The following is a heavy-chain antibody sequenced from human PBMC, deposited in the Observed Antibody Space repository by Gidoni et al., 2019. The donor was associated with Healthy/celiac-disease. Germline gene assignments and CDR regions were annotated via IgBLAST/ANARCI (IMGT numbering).Heavy chain of an antibody. Sequence: QVQLVESGGGVVQPGRSLRLSCAASGFTFSSYGMHWVRQAPGKGLEWVAVIWYDGSNKYYADSVKGRFTISRDNSKNTLYLQMNSLRAEDTAVYYCAREDSGYERWPVDYWGQGTLVTVSS. D-gene: IGHD5-12*01. J-gene: IGHJ4*02. V-gene: IGHV3-33*01. CDR1: GFTFSSYG. CDR2: IWYDGSNK. CDR3: AREDSGYERWPVDY.